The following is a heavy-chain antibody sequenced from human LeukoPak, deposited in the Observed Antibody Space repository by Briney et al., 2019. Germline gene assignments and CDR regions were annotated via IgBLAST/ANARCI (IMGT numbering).Heavy chain of an antibody. CDR1: GYTFTGYY. V-gene: IGHV1-2*02. J-gene: IGHJ3*02. Sequence: ASVKVSCKASGYTFTGYYMHWVRQAPGQGLEWMGWINPNSGGTNYAQKFQGRVTMTRDTSISTAYMELSRLRSDDTAVYYCARNRDGYNRGAFDIWGQGTMATVSS. CDR2: INPNSGGT. CDR3: ARNRDGYNRGAFDI. D-gene: IGHD5-24*01.